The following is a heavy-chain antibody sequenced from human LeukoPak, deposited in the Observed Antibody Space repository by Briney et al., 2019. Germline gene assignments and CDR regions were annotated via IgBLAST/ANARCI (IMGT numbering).Heavy chain of an antibody. J-gene: IGHJ5*02. CDR2: INWNGGSK. CDR3: AILEGIVVVVAGTGFDP. CDR1: GFTFDDYG. D-gene: IGHD2-15*01. Sequence: PGGSLRLSCAASGFTFDDYGMSWVRQAPGKGLEWVSGINWNGGSKGYADSVKGRFTISRDNAKNSLYLQMNSLRAEDTAVYYCAILEGIVVVVAGTGFDPWGQGTLVTVSS. V-gene: IGHV3-20*04.